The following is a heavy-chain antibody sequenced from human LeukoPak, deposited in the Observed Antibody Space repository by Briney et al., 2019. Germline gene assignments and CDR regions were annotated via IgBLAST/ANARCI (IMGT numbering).Heavy chain of an antibody. CDR2: ISSSSSTI. CDR3: ASPGGGYYYYYYMDV. J-gene: IGHJ6*03. D-gene: IGHD3-10*01. Sequence: GGSLRLSCAASGFTFSRYSMNWVRQAPGKGLECVSYISSSSSTIYYADSVKGRVTISRDNAKNSLYLQMNSLRAEDTAVYYCASPGGGYYYYYYMDVWGKGTTVTVSS. CDR1: GFTFSRYS. V-gene: IGHV3-48*01.